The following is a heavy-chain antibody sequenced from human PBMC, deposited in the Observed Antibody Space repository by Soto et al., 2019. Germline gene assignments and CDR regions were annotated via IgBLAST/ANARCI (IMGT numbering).Heavy chain of an antibody. CDR3: ARDGYCSGGSCYSVPVFDY. Sequence: QVQLVESGGGVVQPGRSLKLSCAASGFTFSSYGMHWVRQAPGKGLEWVAVIWYDGSKKYYADSVKGRFTISRDNSKNTLYLQMNSLRAEDTAVYYCARDGYCSGGSCYSVPVFDYWGQGTLFTVSS. CDR1: GFTFSSYG. CDR2: IWYDGSKK. D-gene: IGHD2-15*01. V-gene: IGHV3-33*01. J-gene: IGHJ4*02.